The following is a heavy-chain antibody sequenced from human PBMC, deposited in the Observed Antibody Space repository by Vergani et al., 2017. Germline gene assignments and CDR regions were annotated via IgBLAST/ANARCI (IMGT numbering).Heavy chain of an antibody. CDR3: ARVXVGCSSTSCYEVDP. CDR1: GGSISSYY. Sequence: QVQLQESGPGLVKPSETLSLTCTVSGGSISSYYWSWIRQPPGKGLEWIGYIYYSGSTNYNPSLKSRVTISVDTSKNQFSLKLSSVTAADTAVYYCARVXVGCSSTSCYEVDPWGQGTLVTVSS. J-gene: IGHJ5*02. D-gene: IGHD2-2*01. CDR2: IYYSGST. V-gene: IGHV4-59*01.